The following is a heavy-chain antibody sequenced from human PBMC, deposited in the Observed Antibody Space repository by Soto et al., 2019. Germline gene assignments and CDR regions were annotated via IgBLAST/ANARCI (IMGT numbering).Heavy chain of an antibody. CDR2: IYYSGST. J-gene: IGHJ2*01. V-gene: IGHV4-39*01. CDR1: GGSISSSSYY. Sequence: QLQLQESGPGLVKPSETLSLTCTVSGGSISSSSYYWGWIRQPPGKGLEWIGSIYYSGSTYYNPSLKSRVTISVDTSKNQFSLKLSSVTAADTAVYYCARHGGGYDSDWYFDLWGRGTLVTVSS. D-gene: IGHD5-12*01. CDR3: ARHGGGYDSDWYFDL.